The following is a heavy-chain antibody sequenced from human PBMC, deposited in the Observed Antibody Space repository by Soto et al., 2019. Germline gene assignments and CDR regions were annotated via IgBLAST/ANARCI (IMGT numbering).Heavy chain of an antibody. CDR2: ISGSGGST. CDR1: GFTFSRYA. J-gene: IGHJ4*02. V-gene: IGHV3-23*01. Sequence: EVQLLESGGGLVQPGGSLRLSCAASGFTFSRYAMSWVRQAPGKGLECVSAISGSGGSTYYADSVKGRFTISGDNSKNTLYPQRNSLRAEDTAVYYCESDPGSGRPDYWGQGTLVTVSS. D-gene: IGHD6-19*01. CDR3: ESDPGSGRPDY.